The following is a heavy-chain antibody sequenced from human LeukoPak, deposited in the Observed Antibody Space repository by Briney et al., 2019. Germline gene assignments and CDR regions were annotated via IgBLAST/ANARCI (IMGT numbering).Heavy chain of an antibody. D-gene: IGHD3-3*01. CDR2: ISFDGRNT. Sequence: GGSLRLSCAASGFTFSSYGMHWVRQAPGKGLEWVAAISFDGRNTYYADSVKGRFTISRDNSQNTLYLQMNSLTDEDTAVYYSAKADNFDFWRGYYYSFGMDVWGQGTTVTVYS. V-gene: IGHV3-30*18. CDR3: AKADNFDFWRGYYYSFGMDV. J-gene: IGHJ6*02. CDR1: GFTFSSYG.